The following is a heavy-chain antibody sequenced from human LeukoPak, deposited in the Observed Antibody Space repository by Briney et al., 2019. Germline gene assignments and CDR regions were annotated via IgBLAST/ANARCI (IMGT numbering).Heavy chain of an antibody. V-gene: IGHV3-21*01. CDR2: ISSSSSYI. J-gene: IGHJ3*02. D-gene: IGHD6-19*01. CDR3: ARAGAVAGPWAFDI. CDR1: GFTFSSYS. Sequence: PGGSLRLSCAASGFTFSSYSMNWVRQAPGKGLEWVSSISSSSSYIYYADSVKGRFTISRDNAKNSLYLQMNSLRAEDTAVYYCARAGAVAGPWAFDIWGQGTMVTVSS.